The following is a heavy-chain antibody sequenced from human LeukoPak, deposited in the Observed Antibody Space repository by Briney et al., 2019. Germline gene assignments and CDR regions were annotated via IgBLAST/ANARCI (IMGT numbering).Heavy chain of an antibody. D-gene: IGHD2-15*01. CDR1: GGSISSSSYY. J-gene: IGHJ4*02. V-gene: IGHV4-39*01. CDR3: ARLRQQPGFGSLYFFDY. CDR2: IYYSGST. Sequence: SETLSLTCTVSGGSISSSSYYWGWIRQPPGKGLEWIGSIYYSGSTYYNPSLKSRVTISVDKSKNQLSLRLNSVTAADTAVFYCARLRQQPGFGSLYFFDYWGQGTLVTVSS.